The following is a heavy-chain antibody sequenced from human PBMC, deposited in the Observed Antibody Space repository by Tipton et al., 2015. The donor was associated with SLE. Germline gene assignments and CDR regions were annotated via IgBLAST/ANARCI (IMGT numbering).Heavy chain of an antibody. D-gene: IGHD4-23*01. CDR1: GYTFTGDY. CDR3: ARAYDYGGNPAN. V-gene: IGHV1-2*02. CDR2: INPNTGGT. J-gene: IGHJ4*02. Sequence: QLVQSGPEVKKPGASVKVSCKTSGYTFTGDYIHWVRQAPGQGLEWMGWINPNTGGTNSAQRFQGRVTMTRDRSITTAYLDVSNLRSDDTAVYYCARAYDYGGNPANWGQGTLVTISS.